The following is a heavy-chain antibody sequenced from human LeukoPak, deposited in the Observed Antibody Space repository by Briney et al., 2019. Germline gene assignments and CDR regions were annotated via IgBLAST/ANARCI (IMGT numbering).Heavy chain of an antibody. J-gene: IGHJ4*02. V-gene: IGHV1-2*02. Sequence: ASLKVSCKASVYTFTCYYMHWVGQAPGQGLEWMGWINPNSGGTNYAQKFQGRVTMTRDPSISTAYMELSRLRSDDTAVYYCARDRYCSGGSCYDYWGQGTLVTVSS. D-gene: IGHD2-15*01. CDR3: ARDRYCSGGSCYDY. CDR1: VYTFTCYY. CDR2: INPNSGGT.